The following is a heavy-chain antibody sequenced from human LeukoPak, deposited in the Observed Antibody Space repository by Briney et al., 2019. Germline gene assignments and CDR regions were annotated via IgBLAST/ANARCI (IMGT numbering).Heavy chain of an antibody. CDR1: GYAFTSYG. J-gene: IGHJ4*02. CDR2: ISAYNGNT. D-gene: IGHD4-23*01. CDR3: ARASTAVTHLNY. V-gene: IGHV1-18*01. Sequence: ASVKVSCKASGYAFTSYGISWVRQAPGQGLEWMGWISAYNGNTNYAQKLQGRVTMTTDTSTSTAYMELRSLRSDDTAVYYCARASTAVTHLNYWGQGTLVTVSS.